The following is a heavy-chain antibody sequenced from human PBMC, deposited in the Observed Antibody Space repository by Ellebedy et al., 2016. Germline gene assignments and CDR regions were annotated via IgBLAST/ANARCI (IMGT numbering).Heavy chain of an antibody. CDR1: GFTFNTYA. CDR3: ARGGKYYYDSKGY. CDR2: MSHDGTNK. D-gene: IGHD3-22*01. Sequence: GESLKISXAASGFTFNTYAMHWVRQAPGKGLEWVAVMSHDGTNKYYADSVKGRFTISRDNSKNTLYLQMNSLRAEDTAVYFCARGGKYYYDSKGYWGQGTLVTVSS. J-gene: IGHJ4*02. V-gene: IGHV3-30-3*01.